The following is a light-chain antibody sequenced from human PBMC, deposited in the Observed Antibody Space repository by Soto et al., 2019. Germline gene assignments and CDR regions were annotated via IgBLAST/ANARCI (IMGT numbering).Light chain of an antibody. V-gene: IGKV4-1*01. CDR1: QSVFLSSKNKNC. J-gene: IGKJ2*01. CDR3: HQYYTIPYT. Sequence: DIVMTQSPDSLAVSLGERATINCKSGQSVFLSSKNKNCLAWYQQKPGQPPKLLIYWASIRENGVPDRFAGSGSGTDFTLTISSLQAEDVAVYYCHQYYTIPYTLGQGIKLEI. CDR2: WAS.